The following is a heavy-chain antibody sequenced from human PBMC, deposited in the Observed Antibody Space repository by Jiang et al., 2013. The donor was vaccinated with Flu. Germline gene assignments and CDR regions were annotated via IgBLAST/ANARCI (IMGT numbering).Heavy chain of an antibody. Sequence: GAEVKKPGSSVKVSCKASGGTFSSYAISWVRQAPGQGLEWMGGIIPIFGTANYAQKFQGRVTITADESTSTAYMELSSLRSEDTAVYYCARDMEAGCSGGSCYSALFYWGQGTLVTVSS. CDR2: IIPIFGTA. CDR1: GGTFSSYA. V-gene: IGHV1-69*01. CDR3: ARDMEAGCSGGSCYSALFY. J-gene: IGHJ4*02. D-gene: IGHD2-15*01.